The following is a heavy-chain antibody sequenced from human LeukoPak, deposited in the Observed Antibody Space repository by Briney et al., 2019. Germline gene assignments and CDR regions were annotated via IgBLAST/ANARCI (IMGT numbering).Heavy chain of an antibody. CDR3: ARDPGGYREYYFGE. J-gene: IGHJ4*02. D-gene: IGHD3-22*01. V-gene: IGHV3-30-3*01. Sequence: GGSLRLSCAASGFSFSSYAMHWVRQVPVKGLEWVAFISYGGSKKYYADSVKDRFTISRDNSKNTLSLQMNSLRAEDTAVYYCARDPGGYREYYFGEWGQGTLVTVSS. CDR2: ISYGGSKK. CDR1: GFSFSSYA.